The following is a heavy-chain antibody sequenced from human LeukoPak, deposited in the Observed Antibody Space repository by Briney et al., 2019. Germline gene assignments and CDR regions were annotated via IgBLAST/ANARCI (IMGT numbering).Heavy chain of an antibody. J-gene: IGHJ6*03. D-gene: IGHD6-13*01. CDR2: IYYSGST. CDR1: GGSISSYY. CDR3: ARHIAAAGTYYYYYMDV. Sequence: NPSETLSLTCTVSGGSISSYYWSWIRQPPGKGLEWIGYIYYSGSTNYNPSLKSRVTISVDTSKNQFSLKLSSVTAADTAVYYCARHIAAAGTYYYYYMDVWGKGTTVTVSS. V-gene: IGHV4-59*01.